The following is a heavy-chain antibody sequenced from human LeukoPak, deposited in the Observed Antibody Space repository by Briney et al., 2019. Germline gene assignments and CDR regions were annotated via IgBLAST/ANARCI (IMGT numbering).Heavy chain of an antibody. CDR3: ARQGYCSSTSCYHYNWFDP. CDR2: IYYSGST. V-gene: IGHV4-59*08. J-gene: IGHJ5*02. D-gene: IGHD2-2*01. CDR1: GGSISSYY. Sequence: SETLSLTCTVSGGSISSYYWSWIRQPPGKGLEWIGYIYYSGSTNYNPSLKSRVTISVDTSKNQFSLKLSSVTAADTAVYYCARQGYCSSTSCYHYNWFDPWGQGTLITVSS.